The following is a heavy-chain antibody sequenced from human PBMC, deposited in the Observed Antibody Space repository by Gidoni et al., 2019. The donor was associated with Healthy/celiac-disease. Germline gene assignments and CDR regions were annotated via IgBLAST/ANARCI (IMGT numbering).Heavy chain of an antibody. J-gene: IGHJ4*02. CDR3: ARGDYGDYIYAY. Sequence: QVQLQESGPGLVKPSETLSLTCTVSGGSISSYYWSWIRQPPGKGLECIGYIYYSGSTNYNPSLKSRVTISVDTSKNQFSLKLSSVTAADTAVYYCARGDYGDYIYAYWGQGTLVTVSS. V-gene: IGHV4-59*01. CDR2: IYYSGST. CDR1: GGSISSYY. D-gene: IGHD4-17*01.